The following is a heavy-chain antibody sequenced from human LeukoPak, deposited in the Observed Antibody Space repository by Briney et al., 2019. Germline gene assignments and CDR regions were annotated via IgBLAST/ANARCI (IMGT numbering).Heavy chain of an antibody. Sequence: SETLSLTCTVSGGSISSYYWNWIRQPAGKGLEWIGRIYTSGSTNYNPSLKSRVTMSVDTSKNQFFLKLSSVTAADTAVYYCARGFYSNYVGPWFDPWGQGTLVTVSS. V-gene: IGHV4-4*07. CDR3: ARGFYSNYVGPWFDP. CDR1: GGSISSYY. J-gene: IGHJ5*02. CDR2: IYTSGST. D-gene: IGHD4-11*01.